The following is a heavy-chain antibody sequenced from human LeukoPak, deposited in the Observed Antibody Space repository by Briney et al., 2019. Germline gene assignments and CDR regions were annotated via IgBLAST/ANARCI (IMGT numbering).Heavy chain of an antibody. J-gene: IGHJ3*02. CDR2: ISGSGGST. V-gene: IGHV3-23*01. Sequence: GGSLRLSCAASGFTFSSYAMSWVRQAPGKGLEWVSAISGSGGSTDYADSVKGRFTISRDNSKNTLYLQMNSLRAEDTAVYYCAKDLGRYYYDSSGYYQSHEEDAFDIWGQGTMVTVSS. CDR3: AKDLGRYYYDSSGYYQSHEEDAFDI. CDR1: GFTFSSYA. D-gene: IGHD3-22*01.